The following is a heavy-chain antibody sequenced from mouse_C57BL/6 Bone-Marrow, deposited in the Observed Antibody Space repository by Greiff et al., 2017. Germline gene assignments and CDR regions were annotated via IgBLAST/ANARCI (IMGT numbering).Heavy chain of an antibody. CDR1: GYTFTSYW. CDR2: IDPSDSET. Sequence: QVQLKQPGAELVRPGSSVKLSCKASGYTFTSYWMHWVKQRPIQGLEWIGNIDPSDSETHYNQKFKDKATLTVDKSSSTAYMQLSSLTSEDSAVYYCERGKYYGSSGAWFAYWGQGTLVTVSA. CDR3: ERGKYYGSSGAWFAY. D-gene: IGHD1-1*01. J-gene: IGHJ3*01. V-gene: IGHV1-52*01.